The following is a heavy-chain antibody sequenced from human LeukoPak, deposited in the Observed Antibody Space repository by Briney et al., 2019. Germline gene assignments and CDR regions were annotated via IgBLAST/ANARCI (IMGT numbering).Heavy chain of an antibody. D-gene: IGHD6-19*01. J-gene: IGHJ3*02. Sequence: ASVKVSCKASGYTFTGYYMHWVRQAPGQGLEWMGWINPNSGGTNYAQKSQGRVTMTRDTSISTAYMELSRLRSDDTAVYYCARGPSASNKALAVIAVAGTLLYAFDIWGQGTMVTVSS. CDR2: INPNSGGT. CDR3: ARGPSASNKALAVIAVAGTLLYAFDI. CDR1: GYTFTGYY. V-gene: IGHV1-2*02.